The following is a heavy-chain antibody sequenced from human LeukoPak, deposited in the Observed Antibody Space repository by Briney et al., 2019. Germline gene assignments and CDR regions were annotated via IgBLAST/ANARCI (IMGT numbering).Heavy chain of an antibody. CDR1: GYTFTGYY. CDR2: INPNSGGT. Sequence: ASVKVSCKASGYTFTGYYMHWERQAPAQGLEWMGWINPNSGGTNCAQKFQGRVTMTRDTSISTAYMELSRLRSDAPAVYYCARDKAVPLDSNTDVWGQGTTVTVSS. J-gene: IGHJ6*02. D-gene: IGHD4-11*01. V-gene: IGHV1-2*02. CDR3: ARDKAVPLDSNTDV.